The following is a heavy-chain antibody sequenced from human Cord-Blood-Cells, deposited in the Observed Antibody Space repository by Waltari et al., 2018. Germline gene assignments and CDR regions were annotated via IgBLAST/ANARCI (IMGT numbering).Heavy chain of an antibody. CDR1: GRSISSYY. D-gene: IGHD1-26*01. Sequence: QVQLQESGPGLWTPSATLSLTCTVSGRSISSYYWSWIGPPPGQGLEWIGYIYYSGSTNYNPSLKSRVTISVDTSKNQFSLKLSSVTAADTAVYYCARDFQRYGIVGATGAFDIWGQGTMVTVSS. CDR3: ARDFQRYGIVGATGAFDI. V-gene: IGHV4-59*01. J-gene: IGHJ3*02. CDR2: IYYSGST.